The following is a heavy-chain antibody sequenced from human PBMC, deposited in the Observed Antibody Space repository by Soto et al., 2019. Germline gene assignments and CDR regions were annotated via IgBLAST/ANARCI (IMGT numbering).Heavy chain of an antibody. D-gene: IGHD6-13*01. CDR2: IRTKSNHYAT. CDR3: TRLHFIVEPGINY. J-gene: IGHJ4*02. Sequence: LSGAVSGLSFSYSGIHWVRQASGKGLEWVGRIRTKSNHYATAYAASVKGRFTISRDDSRNTAYLQMNSLETEDTAVYYCTRLHFIVEPGINYWGQGTLVTVSS. V-gene: IGHV3-73*01. CDR1: GLSFSYSG.